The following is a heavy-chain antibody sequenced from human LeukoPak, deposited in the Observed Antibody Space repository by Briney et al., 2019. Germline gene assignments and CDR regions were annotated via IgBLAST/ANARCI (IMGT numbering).Heavy chain of an antibody. Sequence: GGSPRLSCEASGFTFTSYAMTWVRQAPGKGLEWVSGISGSGGHTYNADSVEGRFIISRDNSKNTVSLQLSSLRVEDTAVYFCAKDREDSAMISGVFDLWGRGTLVTVSS. V-gene: IGHV3-23*01. CDR1: GFTFTSYA. J-gene: IGHJ2*01. D-gene: IGHD5-18*01. CDR2: ISGSGGHT. CDR3: AKDREDSAMISGVFDL.